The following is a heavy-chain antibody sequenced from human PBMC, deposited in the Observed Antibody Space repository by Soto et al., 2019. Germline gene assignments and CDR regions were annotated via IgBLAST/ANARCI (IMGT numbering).Heavy chain of an antibody. CDR2: INHSGST. CDR3: ARGLTMVRGVTSYGMDV. V-gene: IGHV4-34*01. J-gene: IGHJ6*02. Sequence: ETLSLTXXXXXGSFXXXXXSXIRQXPGKGLEWIGEINHSGSTNYNPSLKSRVTISVDTSKNQFSLKLSSVTAADTAVYYCARGLTMVRGVTSYGMDVWGQGTTVTVSS. D-gene: IGHD3-10*01. CDR1: XGSFXXXX.